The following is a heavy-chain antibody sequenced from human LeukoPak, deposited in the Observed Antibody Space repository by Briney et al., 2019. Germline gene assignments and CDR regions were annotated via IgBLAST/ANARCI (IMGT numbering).Heavy chain of an antibody. Sequence: GGSLRLSCAASGFTFSSYGMHWVRQAPGKGLEWVAVISYDGSNKYYADSVKGRFTISRDNSKNTLYLQMNSRRAEDTAVYYCARVGIAVAFWGQGTLVTVSS. CDR2: ISYDGSNK. CDR1: GFTFSSYG. V-gene: IGHV3-30*03. J-gene: IGHJ4*02. CDR3: ARVGIAVAF. D-gene: IGHD6-19*01.